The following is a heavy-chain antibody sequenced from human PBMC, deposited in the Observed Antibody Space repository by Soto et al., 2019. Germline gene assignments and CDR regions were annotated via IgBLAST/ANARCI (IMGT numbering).Heavy chain of an antibody. V-gene: IGHV4-59*01. J-gene: IGHJ6*02. Sequence: SETLSLTCTVSGGSISSYYWSWIRQPPGKGLEWIGYIYYSGSTNYNPSLKSRVTISVDTSKNQFSLKLSSVTAADTAVYYCARVIRFGPYYYGMDVWGQGTTVTVSS. D-gene: IGHD3-10*01. CDR3: ARVIRFGPYYYGMDV. CDR1: GGSISSYY. CDR2: IYYSGST.